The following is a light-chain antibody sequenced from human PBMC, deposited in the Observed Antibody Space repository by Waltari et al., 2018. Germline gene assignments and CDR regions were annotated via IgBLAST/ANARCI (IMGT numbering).Light chain of an antibody. CDR2: AAS. J-gene: IGKJ1*01. CDR3: QQSSSTPPT. CDR1: QSISTY. Sequence: DIKMTQSTSSLSAPVGDRVTITCRASQSISTYLHWYQHIPGKAPNLLIYAASTLQGGVPSRFSGSGSGTDFTLTISSLQPEDFATYYCQQSSSTPPTFAQGTKVEVK. V-gene: IGKV1-39*01.